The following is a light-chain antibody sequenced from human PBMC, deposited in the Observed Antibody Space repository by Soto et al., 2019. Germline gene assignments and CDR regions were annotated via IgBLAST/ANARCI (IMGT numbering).Light chain of an antibody. CDR3: SVYTRTSTYV. J-gene: IGLJ1*01. CDR1: SSNIGTGYD. Sequence: QSVLTQPPSVSGAPGQRVTISCTGSSSNIGTGYDVNWYQQLPGTAPKLLIYANTNRPSGVPDRFSGSRSGNTASLTISGLQAEDEGDYYCSVYTRTSTYVFGTGTKLTVL. V-gene: IGLV1-40*01. CDR2: ANT.